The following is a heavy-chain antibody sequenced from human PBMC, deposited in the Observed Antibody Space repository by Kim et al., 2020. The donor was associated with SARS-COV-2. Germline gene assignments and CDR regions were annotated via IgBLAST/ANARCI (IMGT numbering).Heavy chain of an antibody. J-gene: IGHJ4*02. V-gene: IGHV1-3*01. CDR2: NDADNGNT. CDR3: ARNEDY. Sequence: ASVKVSCKASGYTFTSYAFHWVRQAPGQRLEWMGWNDADNGNTKYSQKFQGRVTITRDTSASTAYMELSSLRSEDTAVYYCARNEDYWGQGTLVTVSS. CDR1: GYTFTSYA.